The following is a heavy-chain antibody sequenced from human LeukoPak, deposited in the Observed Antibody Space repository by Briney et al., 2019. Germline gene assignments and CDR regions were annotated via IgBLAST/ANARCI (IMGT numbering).Heavy chain of an antibody. CDR3: AKVSAPWTHLDY. V-gene: IGHV3-30*18. CDR1: GLTFSSYG. D-gene: IGHD1-1*01. Sequence: GGSLRLSCAASGLTFSSYGMHWVRQAPGKGLEWVAVISYDGSNKYYADSVKGRFTISRDNSKNTLYLQMNSLRAEDTAVYYCAKVSAPWTHLDYWGQGTLVTVSS. CDR2: ISYDGSNK. J-gene: IGHJ4*02.